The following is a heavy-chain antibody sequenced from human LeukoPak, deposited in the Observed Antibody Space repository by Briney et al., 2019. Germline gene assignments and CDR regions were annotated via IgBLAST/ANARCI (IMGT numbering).Heavy chain of an antibody. V-gene: IGHV4-59*01. CDR3: AGTYIYYYYYMDV. D-gene: IGHD2-2*02. J-gene: IGHJ6*03. CDR1: GGSISSYY. Sequence: SETLSLTCTVSGGSISSYYWSWIRQPPGKGLEWIGYIYHSGNTNYNPSLKSRVTISVDTSKNQFSLKLSSVTAADTAVYYCAGTYIYYYYYMDVWGKGTTVTISS. CDR2: IYHSGNT.